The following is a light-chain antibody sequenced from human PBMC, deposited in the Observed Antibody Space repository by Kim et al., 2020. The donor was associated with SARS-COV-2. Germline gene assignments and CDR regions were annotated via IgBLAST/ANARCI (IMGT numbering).Light chain of an antibody. J-gene: IGKJ3*01. Sequence: APRLRMDGAYSRAAGIPDRCSGGGSGTDFTLTISRLEPEDFAVYYCQQYSKSGFIFGPGTKVDIK. V-gene: IGKV3-20*01. CDR2: GAY. CDR3: QQYSKSGFI.